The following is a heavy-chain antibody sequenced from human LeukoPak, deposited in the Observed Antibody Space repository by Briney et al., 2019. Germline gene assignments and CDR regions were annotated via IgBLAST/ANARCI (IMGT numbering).Heavy chain of an antibody. CDR2: ISSSGSTI. CDR3: ARDKRDYSNYGIYYYYGMDV. V-gene: IGHV3-11*04. Sequence: GGSLRLSCAASGFTFSDYYMSWIRQAPGKGLEWVSYISSSGSTIYYADSVKGRFTISRDNSKNTLYLQMNSLRAEDTAVYYCARDKRDYSNYGIYYYYGMDVWGQGTTVTVSS. CDR1: GFTFSDYY. D-gene: IGHD4-4*01. J-gene: IGHJ6*02.